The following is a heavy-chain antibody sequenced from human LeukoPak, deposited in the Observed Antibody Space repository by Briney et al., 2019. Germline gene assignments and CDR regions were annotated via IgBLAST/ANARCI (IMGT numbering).Heavy chain of an antibody. Sequence: SETLSLTCTVSGGSISSSSSYWGWIRQPPGKGLEWIGGIYYSGSTYYNPSLKSRVTISVDTSKNQFSLKLSSVAAADTAVYYCARHRCSDWLSPFDYWCQGTLVTVSS. D-gene: IGHD3-9*01. J-gene: IGHJ4*02. V-gene: IGHV4-39*01. CDR1: GGSISSSSSY. CDR2: IYYSGST. CDR3: ARHRCSDWLSPFDY.